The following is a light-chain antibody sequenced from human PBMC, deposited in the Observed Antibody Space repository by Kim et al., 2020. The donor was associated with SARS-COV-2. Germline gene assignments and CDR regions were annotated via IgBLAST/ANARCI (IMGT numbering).Light chain of an antibody. V-gene: IGKV1-12*01. Sequence: DIQMTQSPTSVSASVGDRVTITCRASQDISSWLAWYQQKPGKSPKLLIYSASSLQSGVPSRFSGSGSGTDFTVTISNLQPEDSATYYCQQADTFPHTFGGGTKVDIK. CDR1: QDISSW. CDR2: SAS. CDR3: QQADTFPHT. J-gene: IGKJ4*01.